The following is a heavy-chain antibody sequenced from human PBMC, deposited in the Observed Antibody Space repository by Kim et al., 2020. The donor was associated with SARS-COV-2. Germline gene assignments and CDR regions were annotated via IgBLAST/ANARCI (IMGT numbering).Heavy chain of an antibody. D-gene: IGHD2-21*01. CDR1: GFTFSHYG. J-gene: IGHJ4*02. Sequence: GGSLRLSCAAFGFTFSHYGMSWVRQAPGKGLEWVANIKQDGSEKYYVDSVKGRFSISRDNAKNSLYLQMNSLRAEDTAVYFCASGIVTPTYWGQGTLVTVSP. CDR2: IKQDGSEK. V-gene: IGHV3-7*03. CDR3: ASGIVTPTY.